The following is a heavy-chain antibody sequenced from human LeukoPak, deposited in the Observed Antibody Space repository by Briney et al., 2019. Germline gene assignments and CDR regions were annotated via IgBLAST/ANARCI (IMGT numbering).Heavy chain of an antibody. D-gene: IGHD2-21*02. V-gene: IGHV3-66*01. CDR1: GFTVSSSY. CDR2: IYRGGST. Sequence: GGSLRLSYAASGFTVSSSYMSWVRQAPGKGLEWVSVIYRGGSTYYADSVKGRFTISRDNSKNTVYLQMNSLRAEDTAVYYCATLARRVTAILDFWGQGTLVTVSS. CDR3: ATLARRVTAILDF. J-gene: IGHJ4*02.